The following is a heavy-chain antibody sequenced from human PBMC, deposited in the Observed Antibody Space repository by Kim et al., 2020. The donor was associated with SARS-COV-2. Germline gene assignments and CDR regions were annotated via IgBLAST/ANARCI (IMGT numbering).Heavy chain of an antibody. D-gene: IGHD5-18*01. CDR2: IYYSGST. J-gene: IGHJ4*02. V-gene: IGHV4-39*01. CDR1: GGSISSSSYY. CDR3: ARQRKRGYSYGSDDY. Sequence: SETLSLTCTVSGGSISSSSYYWGWIRQPPGKGLEWIGSIYYSGSTYYNPSLKSRVTISVDTSRNQFSLKLSSVTAADTAVYYCARQRKRGYSYGSDDYWSQGTQVTVSS.